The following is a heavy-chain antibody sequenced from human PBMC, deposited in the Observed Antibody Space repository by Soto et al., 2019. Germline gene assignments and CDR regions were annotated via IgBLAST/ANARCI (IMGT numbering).Heavy chain of an antibody. V-gene: IGHV3-30*18. D-gene: IGHD3-22*01. CDR1: GFTFSSYG. Sequence: QVQLVESGGGVVQPGRSLRLSCAASGFTFSSYGMHWVRQAPGKGLEWVAVISYDGSNKYYADSVKGRFTISRDNSKNTLYLQMNSLRAEDTAVYYCAKDSDDDSSGYYYPGYFDYWGQGTLVTVSS. J-gene: IGHJ4*02. CDR3: AKDSDDDSSGYYYPGYFDY. CDR2: ISYDGSNK.